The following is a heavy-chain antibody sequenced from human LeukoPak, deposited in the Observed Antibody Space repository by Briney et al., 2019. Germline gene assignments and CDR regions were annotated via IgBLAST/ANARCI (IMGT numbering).Heavy chain of an antibody. J-gene: IGHJ5*02. D-gene: IGHD3-22*01. CDR1: GFTFSTYS. CDR3: ARVHTSSYAADL. Sequence: GGSLRLSCAASGFTFSTYSIDWIRQAPGKGLEWISYISSSSSTIDFADSVKGRFTISRDNARNSVYLQMNSLRAEDTAVYYCARVHTSSYAADLWGQGTLVTVSS. CDR2: ISSSSSTI. V-gene: IGHV3-48*04.